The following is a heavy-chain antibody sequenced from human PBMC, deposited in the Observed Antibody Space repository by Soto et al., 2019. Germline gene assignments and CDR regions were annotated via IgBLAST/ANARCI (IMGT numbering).Heavy chain of an antibody. CDR3: AREVWRTVTTDAGVHYYYEGMDV. CDR1: GFTFSSFA. V-gene: IGHV3-23*01. J-gene: IGHJ6*02. Sequence: EVQLLESGGGLEQPGGSLRLYCAVSGFTFSSFAMTWVRQAPGKGLEWVSGISGDGISTYYTDSVKGRFTISRDNSKNTLYLQMNSLRVEDTAVYFCAREVWRTVTTDAGVHYYYEGMDVWGQGTTVTVSS. CDR2: ISGDGIST. D-gene: IGHD4-17*01.